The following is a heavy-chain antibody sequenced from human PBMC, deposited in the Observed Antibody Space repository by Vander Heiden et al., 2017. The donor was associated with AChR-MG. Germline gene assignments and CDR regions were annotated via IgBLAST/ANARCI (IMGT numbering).Heavy chain of an antibody. Sequence: QVQLVQSGAEVKKPGSSVKVSCKASGGTFSSYAISWVRQAPGQGLEWMGGIIPIFGTANYAQKFQGRVTITADESTSTAYMELSSLRSEDTAVYYCARGYCSGGSCTRSNFDYWGQGTLVTVSS. D-gene: IGHD2-15*01. CDR3: ARGYCSGGSCTRSNFDY. CDR2: IIPIFGTA. CDR1: GGTFSSYA. V-gene: IGHV1-69*01. J-gene: IGHJ4*02.